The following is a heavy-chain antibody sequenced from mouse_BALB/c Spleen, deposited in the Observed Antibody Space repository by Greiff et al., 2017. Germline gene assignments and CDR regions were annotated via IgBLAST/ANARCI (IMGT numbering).Heavy chain of an antibody. Sequence: QVQLQQSGAELAKPGASVKMSCKASGYTFTSYWMHWVKQRPGQGLEWIGYINPSTGYTEYNQKFKDKATLTADKSSSTAYMQLSSLTSEDSAVYYCARGLLRSFAYWGQGTLVTVSA. D-gene: IGHD2-3*01. V-gene: IGHV1-7*01. CDR3: ARGLLRSFAY. J-gene: IGHJ3*01. CDR2: INPSTGYT. CDR1: GYTFTSYW.